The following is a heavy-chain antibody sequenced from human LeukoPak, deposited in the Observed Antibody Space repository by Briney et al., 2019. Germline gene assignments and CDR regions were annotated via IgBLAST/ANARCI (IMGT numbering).Heavy chain of an antibody. CDR1: GFTFSDYY. D-gene: IGHD7-27*01. Sequence: GGSLRLSCAASGFTFSDYYMSWIRQVPGKGLEWVSYIGLTDTTIYYADSLKGRFAISRDNAKNSLYLHTHSLRAEDTAIYYCARLKLGYWYFDLWGRGTLLTVSS. CDR3: ARLKLGYWYFDL. J-gene: IGHJ2*01. CDR2: IGLTDTTI. V-gene: IGHV3-11*01.